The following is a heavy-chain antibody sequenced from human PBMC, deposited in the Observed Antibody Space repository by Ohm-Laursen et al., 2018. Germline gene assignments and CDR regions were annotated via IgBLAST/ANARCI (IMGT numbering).Heavy chain of an antibody. Sequence: GASVKVSCKVSGGTFSSYDISWVRQAPGQGLEWMGRIIPILGITNYAQKFQGRVTITADESTNTASMEMSSLRSEDTAVYYCANGPLAYCGGDCHTYFHYWGQGTLVTVSS. V-gene: IGHV1-69*04. CDR2: IIPILGIT. CDR1: GGTFSSYD. J-gene: IGHJ4*02. D-gene: IGHD2-21*02. CDR3: ANGPLAYCGGDCHTYFHY.